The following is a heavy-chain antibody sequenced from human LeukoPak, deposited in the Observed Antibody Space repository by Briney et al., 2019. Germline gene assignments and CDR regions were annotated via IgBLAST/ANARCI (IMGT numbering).Heavy chain of an antibody. V-gene: IGHV3-49*03. CDR2: IRSKAYGVAT. D-gene: IGHD5-18*01. CDR3: TRERYSCGYFLID. CDR1: GFTFGDYA. J-gene: IGHJ4*02. Sequence: GRSLRLSCTASGFTFGDYAMSWFRQAPGKGLEWVGFIRSKAYGVATEYVASVKGRFTISRDDSKSIAYLQMNSLKTEDTAVYYCTRERYSCGYFLIDWGQGTLVTVSS.